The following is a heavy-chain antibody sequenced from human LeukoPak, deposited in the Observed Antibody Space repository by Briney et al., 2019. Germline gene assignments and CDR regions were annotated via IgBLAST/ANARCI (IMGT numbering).Heavy chain of an antibody. Sequence: GGSLRLSCAASGFTFSSYAMHWVRQAPGKGLEWVAVISYDGSNKYYADSVKGRFTISRDNSKNTLYLQMNSLRAEDTAVYYCARDGPTNWSDPWGQGTLVTVSS. J-gene: IGHJ5*02. CDR1: GFTFSSYA. CDR2: ISYDGSNK. V-gene: IGHV3-30-3*01. CDR3: ARDGPTNWSDP.